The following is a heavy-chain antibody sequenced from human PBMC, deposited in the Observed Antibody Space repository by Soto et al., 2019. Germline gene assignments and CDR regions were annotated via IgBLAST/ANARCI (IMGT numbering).Heavy chain of an antibody. CDR3: ARGVAVPADSDH. CDR1: GGTFSXYT. Sequence: ASVKVSCKASGGTFSXYTISWVRQAPGQRLEWMGWINAGNGNTKYSQKFQGRVTITRDTSASTAYMELSSLRSEDTAVYYCARGVAVPADSDHWGQGTLVTV. D-gene: IGHD6-19*01. CDR2: INAGNGNT. V-gene: IGHV1-3*01. J-gene: IGHJ4*02.